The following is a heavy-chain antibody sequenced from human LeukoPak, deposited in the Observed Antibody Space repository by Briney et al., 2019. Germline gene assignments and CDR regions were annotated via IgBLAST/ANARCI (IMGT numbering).Heavy chain of an antibody. J-gene: IGHJ5*02. D-gene: IGHD1-26*01. CDR3: ARVRLVGATTGWFDP. CDR1: GYTFTGYY. V-gene: IGHV1-2*02. Sequence: ASVKVSCKASGYTFTGYYMHWVRQAPGQGLEWMGWINPNSGGTNYALKFQGRVTMTRDTSISTAYMELSRLRSDDTAVYYCARVRLVGATTGWFDPWGQGTLVTVSS. CDR2: INPNSGGT.